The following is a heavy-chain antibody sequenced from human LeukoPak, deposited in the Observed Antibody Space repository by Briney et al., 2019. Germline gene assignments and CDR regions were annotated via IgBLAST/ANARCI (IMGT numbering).Heavy chain of an antibody. Sequence: EASVKVSCKASGYTFTGYYMHWVRQAPGQGLEWMGWINPNSGNTGNAQKFQGRVTITRNTSISTAYMELSSLRSEDTAVYYCARGLWFGIRGDAFDIWGQGTMVTVSS. CDR3: ARGLWFGIRGDAFDI. D-gene: IGHD3-10*01. V-gene: IGHV1-8*03. CDR2: INPNSGNT. CDR1: GYTFTGYY. J-gene: IGHJ3*02.